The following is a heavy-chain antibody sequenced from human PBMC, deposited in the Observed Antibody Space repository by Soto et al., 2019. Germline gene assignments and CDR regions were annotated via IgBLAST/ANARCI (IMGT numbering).Heavy chain of an antibody. CDR3: ARTRVYDSYNYYGMAV. CDR2: TYYRSKWYN. D-gene: IGHD3-3*01. CDR1: GDSVSSNSAA. V-gene: IGHV6-1*01. J-gene: IGHJ6*02. Sequence: SQTLSLTCAISGDSVSSNSAAWNWIRQSPSRGLEWLGRTYYRSKWYNDYAVSVKSRITINPDTSKNQFSLQLNSVTPEDTAIYYCARTRVYDSYNYYGMAVWGQGTTVTVSS.